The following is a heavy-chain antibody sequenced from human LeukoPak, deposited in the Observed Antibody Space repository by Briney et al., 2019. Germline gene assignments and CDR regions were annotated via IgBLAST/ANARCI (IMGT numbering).Heavy chain of an antibody. V-gene: IGHV1-69*05. CDR2: IIPIFGTA. D-gene: IGHD3-22*01. Sequence: SVKVSCKASGGTFSSYAISWVRQAPGQGLEWMGGIIPIFGTANYAQKFQGRVTITRDTSASTAYMELSSLRSEDTAVYYCARGAYYYDSSGYYSGWFDPWGQGTLVTVSS. J-gene: IGHJ5*02. CDR1: GGTFSSYA. CDR3: ARGAYYYDSSGYYSGWFDP.